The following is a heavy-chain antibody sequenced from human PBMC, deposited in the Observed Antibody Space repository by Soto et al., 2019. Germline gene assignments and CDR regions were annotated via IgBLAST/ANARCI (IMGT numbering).Heavy chain of an antibody. CDR3: ARHRGSLVRGVIIDWFDP. V-gene: IGHV4-39*01. CDR2: IYYSGST. D-gene: IGHD3-10*01. Sequence: QLQLQESGPGLVKPSETLSLTCTVSGGSISSSSYYWGWIRQPPGKGLEWIGSIYYSGSTYYNPSLKSRVTISVDTSKNQFSLKLSSVTAADTAAYYCARHRGSLVRGVIIDWFDPWGQGTLVTVSS. J-gene: IGHJ5*02. CDR1: GGSISSSSYY.